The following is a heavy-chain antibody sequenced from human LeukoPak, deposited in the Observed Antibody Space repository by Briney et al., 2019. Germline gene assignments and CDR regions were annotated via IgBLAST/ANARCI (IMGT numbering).Heavy chain of an antibody. CDR3: VPYNCNYPDY. CDR2: INTDGSST. D-gene: IGHD1-7*01. Sequence: PGGSLRLSCAASGFTFSSSYMYSVRQAPGKGLVWVSRINTDGSSTSHADAVKGRFTISRDNTKNTLYLQMNSLGAEETALYSCVPYNCNYPDYWGQGTLVTVSS. V-gene: IGHV3-74*01. CDR1: GFTFSSSY. J-gene: IGHJ4*02.